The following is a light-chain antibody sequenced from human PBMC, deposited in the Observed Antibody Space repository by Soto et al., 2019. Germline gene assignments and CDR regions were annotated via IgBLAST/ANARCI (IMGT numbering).Light chain of an antibody. Sequence: EIVMTQSPATLSVSPGERATLSCRASQSISSNLAWYQQKPGQAPRLLIYGASTRATGIPATFSGSGSGTEFTLTISSLQSEDFAVYYCQVYNNWPFTFGPGTKVDIK. J-gene: IGKJ3*01. CDR1: QSISSN. CDR2: GAS. V-gene: IGKV3-15*01. CDR3: QVYNNWPFT.